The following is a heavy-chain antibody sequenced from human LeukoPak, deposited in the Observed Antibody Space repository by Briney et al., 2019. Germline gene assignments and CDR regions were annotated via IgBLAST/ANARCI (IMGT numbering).Heavy chain of an antibody. CDR2: IYYSGST. D-gene: IGHD6-13*01. CDR1: GGSISSSSYY. V-gene: IGHV4-39*07. Sequence: SETLSLTCTVSGGSISSSSYYWGWIRQPPGKGLEWIRSIYYSGSTYYNPSLKSRVTISVDTSKDQFSLKLNSVTPEDTAVYYCARDDLQLVRRLGRNTEYYYYYYMDVWGKGTTVTVSS. J-gene: IGHJ6*03. CDR3: ARDDLQLVRRLGRNTEYYYYYYMDV.